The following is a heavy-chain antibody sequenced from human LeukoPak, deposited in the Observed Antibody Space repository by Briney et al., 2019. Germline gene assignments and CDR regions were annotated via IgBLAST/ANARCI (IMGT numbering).Heavy chain of an antibody. CDR1: GFTFSNYA. CDR3: AKSLLLPYYDFWSGYYPFDY. CDR2: ISGSGGNT. D-gene: IGHD3-3*01. V-gene: IGHV3-23*01. J-gene: IGHJ4*02. Sequence: GGSLRLSCAASGFTFSNYAMSWVRQAPGKGLEWVSAISGSGGNTYYADSVKGRFTISRDNSKNTLYLQMNSLRAEDTAVYYCAKSLLLPYYDFWSGYYPFDYWGQGTLVTVSS.